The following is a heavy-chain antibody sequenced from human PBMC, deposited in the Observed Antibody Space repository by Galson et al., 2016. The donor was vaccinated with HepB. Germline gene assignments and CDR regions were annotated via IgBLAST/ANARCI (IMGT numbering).Heavy chain of an antibody. V-gene: IGHV3-30-3*01. CDR3: ARFIASPWNDYYYYGMDV. J-gene: IGHJ6*04. CDR1: GFIFRSYA. CDR2: ISNVGSNK. Sequence: SLRLSCADSGFIFRSYAMNWVRQAPGKGLEWLAVISNVGSNKYFADSVKGRFTISRDNSKNTMYLQMNSLRAEYKAIYYCARFIASPWNDYYYYGMDVWGKGTTVTVSS. D-gene: IGHD1-1*01.